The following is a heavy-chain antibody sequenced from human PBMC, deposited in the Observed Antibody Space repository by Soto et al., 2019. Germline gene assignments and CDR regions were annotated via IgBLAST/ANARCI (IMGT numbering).Heavy chain of an antibody. D-gene: IGHD2-2*01. CDR2: ISSSGGRT. V-gene: IGHV3-23*01. CDR1: GFIFSSQT. J-gene: IGHJ4*02. Sequence: EVQLLESGGGLVQPGGSLRLSCAASGFIFSSQTMGWVRQPPGKGLEWVSTISSSGGRTYYAESVKGRFTISRDSSKNALYLQMNSMRAEDTAISYCAKSPPEYGISTSCYGGGYDFWGQGTLVTVTS. CDR3: AKSPPEYGISTSCYGGGYDF.